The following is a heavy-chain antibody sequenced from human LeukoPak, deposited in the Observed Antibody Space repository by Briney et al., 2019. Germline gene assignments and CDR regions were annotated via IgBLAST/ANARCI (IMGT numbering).Heavy chain of an antibody. J-gene: IGHJ5*02. CDR1: GDSISSGNYY. CDR2: IYYSGST. Sequence: SETVSLTCTVSGDSISSGNYYWGWIRQPPGKGLEWIGSIYYSGSTYYNPSLKSRVTISVDTSKNQFSLKLSSVTAADTAVYYCARRVSYRNCFDPWGQGTLVTVSS. V-gene: IGHV4-39*01. CDR3: ARRVSYRNCFDP. D-gene: IGHD1-26*01.